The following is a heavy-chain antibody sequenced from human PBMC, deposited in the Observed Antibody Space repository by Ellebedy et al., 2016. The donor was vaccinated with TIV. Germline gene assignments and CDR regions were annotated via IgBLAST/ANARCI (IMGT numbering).Heavy chain of an antibody. CDR3: ARGYASPNY. J-gene: IGHJ4*02. D-gene: IGHD2-8*01. CDR1: GVTFRDYW. V-gene: IGHV3-7*01. Sequence: PGGSLRLSCVGSGVTFRDYWINWVRQAPGKGLEWVANIRHDGIEKNYVDSVKGRFTISRDNAKNSLYLQMNSLGAEDTAVYYFARGYASPNYWGQGTLVTVPS. CDR2: IRHDGIEK.